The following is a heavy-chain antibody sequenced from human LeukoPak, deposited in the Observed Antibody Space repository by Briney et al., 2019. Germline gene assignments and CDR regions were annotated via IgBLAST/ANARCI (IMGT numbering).Heavy chain of an antibody. CDR2: LYIGGTT. D-gene: IGHD5-24*01. V-gene: IGHV3-53*01. CDR1: GSVVSSNY. Sequence: GGSLRLSCAASGSVVSSNYMSWVRQAPGKGLEWVSVLYIGGTTGYADSVKGRFTISGDISNNTVYLQMNSLRAEDTAVYHRARGGLEFKYYYYMDVWGKGATVTVSS. CDR3: ARGGLEFKYYYYMDV. J-gene: IGHJ6*03.